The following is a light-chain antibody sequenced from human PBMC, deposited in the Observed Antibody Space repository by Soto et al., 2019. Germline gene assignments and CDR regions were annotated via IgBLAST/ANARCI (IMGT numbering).Light chain of an antibody. V-gene: IGLV4-69*01. CDR3: QTWVTGIHI. CDR1: SGHSNYA. J-gene: IGLJ2*01. Sequence: QPVLTQSPSASASLGASVKLTCTLSSGHSNYAIAWHQQQPEKGPRFLMKLISDGSHSKGDGIPDRFSGSSSGAERYLTISTLQSEDEADYYCQTWVTGIHIFGGGTKVTV. CDR2: LISDGSH.